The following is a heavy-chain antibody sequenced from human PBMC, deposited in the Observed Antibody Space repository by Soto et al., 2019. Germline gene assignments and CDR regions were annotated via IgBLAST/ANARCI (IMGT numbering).Heavy chain of an antibody. V-gene: IGHV4-39*01. D-gene: IGHD3-10*01. CDR1: GGSISGSNYY. Sequence: QLQLQESGPGLVKPSETLSLTCTVSGGSISGSNYYWGWIRQPPGKGLEWIGNIYYSGTTYYNPSLKSRVTISVDTSKNQFSLKLSSVTAADTAVYYCARLYGLGRNGWFDPWGQGTLVTVSS. J-gene: IGHJ5*02. CDR2: IYYSGTT. CDR3: ARLYGLGRNGWFDP.